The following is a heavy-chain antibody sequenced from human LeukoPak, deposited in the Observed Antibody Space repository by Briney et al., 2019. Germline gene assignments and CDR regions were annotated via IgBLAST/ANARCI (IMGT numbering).Heavy chain of an antibody. CDR3: AKEGSIFGVVIRPYYFDY. Sequence: GGSLRLSCAASGFTFNSYWMHWVRQAPGEGLVWVSRLNSDGSSTNYADSVKGRFTISRDNAKNTLYLQMNSLRAEDTAVYYCAKEGSIFGVVIRPYYFDYWGQGTLVTVSS. V-gene: IGHV3-74*01. D-gene: IGHD3-3*01. CDR1: GFTFNSYW. CDR2: LNSDGSST. J-gene: IGHJ4*02.